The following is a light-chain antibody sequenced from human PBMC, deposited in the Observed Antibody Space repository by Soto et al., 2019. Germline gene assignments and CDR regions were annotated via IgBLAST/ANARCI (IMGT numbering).Light chain of an antibody. CDR2: GAS. Sequence: EIVMTQSPATLSVSPGERATLSCRASQSVSINLAWYQQKSGQTPKLVIYGASTRATDIPARFSGSGSGTEFTLTISSLQSEDFAVYYCQQYNNWPLTFGGGTKVEI. J-gene: IGKJ4*01. CDR1: QSVSIN. CDR3: QQYNNWPLT. V-gene: IGKV3-15*01.